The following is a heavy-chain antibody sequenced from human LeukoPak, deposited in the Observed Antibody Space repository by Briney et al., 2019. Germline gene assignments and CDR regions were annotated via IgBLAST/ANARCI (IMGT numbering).Heavy chain of an antibody. CDR3: ARQGGSLAFDI. J-gene: IGHJ3*02. Sequence: SETLSLTCTVSGGSISSNYWSWIRQPPGKGLEWIGYIYNSGSTNYNPSLKSRVTISVDTSKNQFSLKLNSVTAADTAVYYCARQGGSLAFDIWGQGTMVTVSS. D-gene: IGHD1-26*01. V-gene: IGHV4-59*08. CDR2: IYNSGST. CDR1: GGSISSNY.